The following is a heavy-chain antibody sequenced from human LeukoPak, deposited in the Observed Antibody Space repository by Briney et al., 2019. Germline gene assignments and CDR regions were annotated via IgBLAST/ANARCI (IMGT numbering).Heavy chain of an antibody. CDR3: ARDRRSTSLRGIDP. V-gene: IGHV4-4*02. D-gene: IGHD2-2*01. J-gene: IGHJ5*02. CDR2: IHRSGSP. Sequence: PSETLSLTCTVSLDSTTSNFWSWVRQPPGKGLEWIGEIHRSGSPNYNPSLQSRVTISIDRSRNQIALKLSSVTAADTAVYYCARDRRSTSLRGIDPWGQGTLVTVSS. CDR1: LDSTTSNF.